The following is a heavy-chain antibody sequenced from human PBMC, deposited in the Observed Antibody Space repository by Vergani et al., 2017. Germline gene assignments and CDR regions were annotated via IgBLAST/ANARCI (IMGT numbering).Heavy chain of an antibody. Sequence: QVQLQQWGAGLLKPSETLSLTCAVYGGSFSGYYWSWIRQPPGKGLEWIGYIYYSGSTYYNPSLKSRVTISVDTSKNQFSLKLSSVTAADTAVYYCARGLNSYYYYYGMDVWGQGTTVTVSS. CDR1: GGSFSGYY. V-gene: IGHV4-34*01. J-gene: IGHJ6*02. D-gene: IGHD5-24*01. CDR2: IYYSGST. CDR3: ARGLNSYYYYYGMDV.